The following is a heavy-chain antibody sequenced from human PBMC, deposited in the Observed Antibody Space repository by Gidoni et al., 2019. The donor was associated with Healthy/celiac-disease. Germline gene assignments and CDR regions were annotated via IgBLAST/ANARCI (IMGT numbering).Heavy chain of an antibody. J-gene: IGHJ4*02. CDR3: ARRGYSSSWSGTDY. CDR1: GGSFSGYY. CDR2: INHSGST. V-gene: IGHV4-34*01. D-gene: IGHD6-13*01. Sequence: QVQLQQWGAGLLKPSETLSLTCAVYGGSFSGYYWSWIRQPPGKGLEWIGEINHSGSTNYNPSLKSRVTISVDTSKNQFSLKLSSVTAADTAVYYCARRGYSSSWSGTDYWGQGTLVTVSS.